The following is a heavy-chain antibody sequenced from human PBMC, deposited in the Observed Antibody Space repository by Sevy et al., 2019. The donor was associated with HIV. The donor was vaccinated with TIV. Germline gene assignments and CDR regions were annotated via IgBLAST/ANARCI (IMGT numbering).Heavy chain of an antibody. V-gene: IGHV3-23*01. J-gene: IGHJ4*02. CDR1: GFTLRKFA. Sequence: GESLKISCTASGFTLRKFAMGWVRQAPGKKLEWVLTLNTPAGDIYYGDSVKGRFTTSTDSVNNTLFLQMNSPTIEDTAVYYCATGGLVLWGQGILVTVSS. D-gene: IGHD3-16*01. CDR3: ATGGLVL. CDR2: LNTPAGDI.